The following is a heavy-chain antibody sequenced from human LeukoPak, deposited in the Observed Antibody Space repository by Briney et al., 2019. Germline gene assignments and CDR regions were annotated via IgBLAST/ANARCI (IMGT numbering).Heavy chain of an antibody. D-gene: IGHD3-9*01. CDR2: INWDGGAT. CDR3: ARSRSPFDWLLSYFDY. Sequence: PGGSLRLSCAASGLAIADHGMSWVRQVPGRGLEWVSGINWDGGATSYAVSVEGRFTISRDNARNFLYLQMNSLRAEDTAVYYCARSRSPFDWLLSYFDYWGQGTLVTVSS. CDR1: GLAIADHG. V-gene: IGHV3-20*04. J-gene: IGHJ4*02.